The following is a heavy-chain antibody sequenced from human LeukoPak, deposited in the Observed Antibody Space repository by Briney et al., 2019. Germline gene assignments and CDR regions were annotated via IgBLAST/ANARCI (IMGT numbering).Heavy chain of an antibody. J-gene: IGHJ4*02. D-gene: IGHD2-2*01. V-gene: IGHV1-69*13. CDR1: GGTFSSYA. Sequence: SVKVSCKASGGTFSSYAINWVRQAPGQGLEWMGGIIPIFGTANYAQKFQDRVTITADESTSTAYMELSSLRSDDTAIYYCASRLYCSNTRCRNFPFAYWGQGTLVTVSS. CDR3: ASRLYCSNTRCRNFPFAY. CDR2: IIPIFGTA.